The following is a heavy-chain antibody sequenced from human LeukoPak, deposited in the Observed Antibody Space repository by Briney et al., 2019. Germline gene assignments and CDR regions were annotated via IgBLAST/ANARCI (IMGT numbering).Heavy chain of an antibody. CDR1: GFTFSDYY. Sequence: GGSLRLSCAASGFTFSDYYMSWIRQAPGKGLEWVSYISSSGSTIYYADSVKGRFTISRDNAKNSLYLQMNSLRAEDTAVYYCARAVATIPTFYYYYYMDVWGKGTTVTVSS. CDR3: ARAVATIPTFYYYYYMDV. D-gene: IGHD5-12*01. V-gene: IGHV3-11*04. J-gene: IGHJ6*03. CDR2: ISSSGSTI.